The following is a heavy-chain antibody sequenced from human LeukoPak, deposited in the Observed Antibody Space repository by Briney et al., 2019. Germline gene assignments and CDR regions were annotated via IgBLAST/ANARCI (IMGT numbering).Heavy chain of an antibody. CDR3: ATTYYDILTGYYNGGVDY. V-gene: IGHV4-34*01. D-gene: IGHD3-9*01. CDR1: GGSFSGYY. CDR2: INHSGST. J-gene: IGHJ4*02. Sequence: SETLSLTCAVYGGSFSGYYWGWIRQPPGKGLEWIGEINHSGSTNYNPSLKSRVTISVDTSKNQFSLKLSSVTAADTAVYYCATTYYDILTGYYNGGVDYWGQGTLVTVSS.